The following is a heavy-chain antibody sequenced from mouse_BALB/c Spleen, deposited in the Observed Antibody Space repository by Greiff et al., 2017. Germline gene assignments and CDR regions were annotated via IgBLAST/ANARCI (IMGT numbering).Heavy chain of an antibody. V-gene: IGHV14-4*02. CDR1: GFNIKDYY. D-gene: IGHD2-3*01. J-gene: IGHJ3*01. CDR2: IDPENGDT. CDR3: NVYDSGPWFAY. Sequence: VQLQQSGAELVRSGASVKLSCTASGFNIKDYYMHWVKQRPEQGLEWIGWIDPENGDTEYAPKFQGKATMTADTSSNTAYLQLSSLTSEDTAVYYFNVYDSGPWFAYWGQGTLVTVSA.